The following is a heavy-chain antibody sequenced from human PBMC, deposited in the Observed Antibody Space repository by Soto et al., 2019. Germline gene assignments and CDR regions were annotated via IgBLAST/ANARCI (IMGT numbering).Heavy chain of an antibody. D-gene: IGHD3-10*01. Sequence: ASVKVSCKASGYTFTSYDINWVRQATGQGLEWMGWMNPNSGNTGYAQKFQGRVTMSRNTSISTAYMELSSLRSEDTAVYYCARDGNYYGSGSYYNFLVYGGWFDPWGQGTLVTVSS. V-gene: IGHV1-8*01. CDR3: ARDGNYYGSGSYYNFLVYGGWFDP. CDR2: MNPNSGNT. J-gene: IGHJ5*02. CDR1: GYTFTSYD.